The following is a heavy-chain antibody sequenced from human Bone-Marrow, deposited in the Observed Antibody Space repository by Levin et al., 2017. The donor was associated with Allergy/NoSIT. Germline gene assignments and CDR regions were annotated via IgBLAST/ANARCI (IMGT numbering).Heavy chain of an antibody. Sequence: LSLTCAASGFRFRDCAMNWVRPAPGKGLEWVSHTSSSGQTVYYADSVKGRFFISRDNAKNSLYLQMNSLRVADTALYYCVRDSSVISSWSPGEAFDVWGQGTMVTVSS. J-gene: IGHJ3*01. CDR1: GFRFRDCA. D-gene: IGHD6-13*01. CDR2: TSSSGQTV. V-gene: IGHV3-48*03. CDR3: VRDSSVISSWSPGEAFDV.